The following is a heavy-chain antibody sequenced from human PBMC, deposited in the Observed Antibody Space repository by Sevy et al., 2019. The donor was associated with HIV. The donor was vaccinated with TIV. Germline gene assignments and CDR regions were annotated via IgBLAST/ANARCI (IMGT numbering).Heavy chain of an antibody. D-gene: IGHD6-13*01. CDR3: ARPYSSSGSYYYGMDV. V-gene: IGHV1-18*01. J-gene: IGHJ6*02. CDR2: ISAYNGNT. CDR1: GYTFTSYG. Sequence: ASVKVSCKASGYTFTSYGISWVRQAPGQGLEWMGWISAYNGNTNYAQKLQGRVTMTTDTSTSTAYMELRRLRSDDTAVYYCARPYSSSGSYYYGMDVWGQGTTVTVSS.